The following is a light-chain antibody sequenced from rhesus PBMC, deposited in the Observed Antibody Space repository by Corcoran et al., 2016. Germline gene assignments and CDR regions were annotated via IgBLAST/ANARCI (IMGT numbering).Light chain of an antibody. CDR1: QSLVHSDGKTY. V-gene: IGKV2S9*01. J-gene: IGKJ1*01. CDR3: MQGTHS. CDR2: SVS. Sequence: DVVMTQSPLSLPVTLGQPASISCRSSQSLVHSDGKTYLNWSQQKPGQPPRRLIYSVSNRDSGVPDRFSGSGAGTDFTLKISRVEAEDVGVYYCMQGTHSFGQGTKVEIK.